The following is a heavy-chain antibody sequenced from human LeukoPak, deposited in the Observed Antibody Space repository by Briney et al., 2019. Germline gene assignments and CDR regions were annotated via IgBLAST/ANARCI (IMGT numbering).Heavy chain of an antibody. CDR3: ARDVAKLFLGYCSGGSCYGASDY. Sequence: SETLSLTCTVSGGSISSYYWSWIRQPPGKGLEWIGYIYYSGSTNYNPSLKSRVTISVDTSKNQFSLKLSSVTAADTAVYYCARDVAKLFLGYCSGGSCYGASDYWGQGTLVTVSS. V-gene: IGHV4-59*12. D-gene: IGHD2-15*01. CDR1: GGSISSYY. J-gene: IGHJ4*02. CDR2: IYYSGST.